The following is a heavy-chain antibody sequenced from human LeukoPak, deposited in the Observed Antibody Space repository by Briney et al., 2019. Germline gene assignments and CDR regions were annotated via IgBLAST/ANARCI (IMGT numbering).Heavy chain of an antibody. V-gene: IGHV4-39*07. CDR3: ARVATDGPYYYDSSGYLYFDY. CDR2: IYHSGST. D-gene: IGHD3-22*01. Sequence: SETLSLTCTVSGGSISSSSYYWGWIRQPPGKGLEWIGSIYHSGSTYYNPSLKSRVTISVDTSKNQFSLKLSSVTAADTAVYYCARVATDGPYYYDSSGYLYFDYWGQGTLVTVSS. CDR1: GGSISSSSYY. J-gene: IGHJ4*02.